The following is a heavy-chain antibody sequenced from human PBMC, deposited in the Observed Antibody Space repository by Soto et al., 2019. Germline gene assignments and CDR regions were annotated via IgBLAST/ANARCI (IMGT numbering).Heavy chain of an antibody. CDR3: ARGMHSSSWYNYYYYGMDV. J-gene: IGHJ6*02. Sequence: SETLSLTCAVYGGSFSGYYWSWIRQPPGKGLEWIGEINHSGSTNYNPSLKSRVTISVDTSKNQFSLKLSSVTATDTAVYYCARGMHSSSWYNYYYYGMDVWGQGTTVTVSS. V-gene: IGHV4-34*01. CDR1: GGSFSGYY. CDR2: INHSGST. D-gene: IGHD6-13*01.